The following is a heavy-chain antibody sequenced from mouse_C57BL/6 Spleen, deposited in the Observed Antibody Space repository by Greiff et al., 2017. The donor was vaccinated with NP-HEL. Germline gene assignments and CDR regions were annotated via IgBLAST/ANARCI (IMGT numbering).Heavy chain of an antibody. Sequence: VQLQQSGPGLVQPSQSLSITCTVSGFSLTSYGVPWVRQSPGKGLEWLGVIWRGGSTDYNAAFMSRLSITTDNSKSQVFFKMNSLQADDTAIYYCAKEYYSNYAMDYWGQGTSVTVSS. CDR2: IWRGGST. CDR1: GFSLTSYG. V-gene: IGHV2-5*01. J-gene: IGHJ4*01. CDR3: AKEYYSNYAMDY. D-gene: IGHD2-5*01.